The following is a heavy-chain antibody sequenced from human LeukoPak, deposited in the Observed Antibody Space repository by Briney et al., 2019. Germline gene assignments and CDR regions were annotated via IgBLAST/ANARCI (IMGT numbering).Heavy chain of an antibody. CDR3: ARTSGSFYLYYFDY. J-gene: IGHJ4*02. V-gene: IGHV4-31*03. Sequence: PSETLSLTCTVSGGSISSGGYYWSWIRQHPGKGLEWIGYIYYSGSTYYNPSLKSRVTISVDRSKNQFSLKLSSVTAADTAVYYCARTSGSFYLYYFDYWGQGTLVTVSS. CDR1: GGSISSGGYY. D-gene: IGHD3-10*01. CDR2: IYYSGST.